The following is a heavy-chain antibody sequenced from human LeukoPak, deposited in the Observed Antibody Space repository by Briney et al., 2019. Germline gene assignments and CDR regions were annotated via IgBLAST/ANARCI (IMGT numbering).Heavy chain of an antibody. D-gene: IGHD1-26*01. CDR1: GLTFNTYA. V-gene: IGHV3-23*01. CDR3: AKDSHERGATTGSFDY. CDR2: ISGGGGTT. J-gene: IGHJ4*02. Sequence: GGSLRLSCEASGLTFNTYAMSWVRQAPGKGLEWVSAISGGGGTTYYADSVKGRFTISRDNSKNTLYVQMNSLRAGDTAVYYCAKDSHERGATTGSFDYWGQGTLVTVSS.